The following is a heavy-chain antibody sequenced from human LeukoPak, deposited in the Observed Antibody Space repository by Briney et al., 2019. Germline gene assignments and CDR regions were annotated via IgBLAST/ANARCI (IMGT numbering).Heavy chain of an antibody. CDR3: VKTNYGSGSYYPS. Sequence: PGGSLRLSCSASGFTFSSYVMHWVRQAPGKGLEYVSAINDNGGSTYYADSVKGRPTISRDNSKNTLYLQMSSLRAEDTAVYYCVKTNYGSGSYYPSWGQGTLVTVSS. V-gene: IGHV3-64D*06. CDR2: INDNGGST. CDR1: GFTFSSYV. J-gene: IGHJ4*02. D-gene: IGHD3-10*01.